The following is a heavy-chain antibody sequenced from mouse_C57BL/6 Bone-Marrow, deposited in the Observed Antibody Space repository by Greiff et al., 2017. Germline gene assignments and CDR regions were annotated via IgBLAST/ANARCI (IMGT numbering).Heavy chain of an antibody. D-gene: IGHD1-1*01. V-gene: IGHV5-4*01. CDR2: ISDGGSYT. Sequence: DVHLVESGGGLVQPGGSLKLSCAASGFTFSSYAMSWVRQTPEKRLEWVASISDGGSYTYYPDTVKGRFTISRDTAKNNLYLQMSHLKSEDTAMYDSSRSTTVPRYCFDYWGQGTTLTVSS. J-gene: IGHJ2*01. CDR1: GFTFSSYA. CDR3: SRSTTVPRYCFDY.